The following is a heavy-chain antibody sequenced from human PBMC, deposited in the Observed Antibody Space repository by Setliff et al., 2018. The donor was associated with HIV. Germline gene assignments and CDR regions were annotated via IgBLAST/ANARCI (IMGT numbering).Heavy chain of an antibody. CDR2: IFYSGTT. CDR3: ARALSAAGLAWFDP. V-gene: IGHV4-59*01. CDR1: EGYITGYY. D-gene: IGHD6-13*01. J-gene: IGHJ5*02. Sequence: SETLSLTCTVSEGYITGYYWTWIRQPPGRGLEWTGYIFYSGTTKFNPSLKSRAAISVDSSNNQFSLKMTSVTAADTAVYFCARALSAAGLAWFDPWGQGTLVTVSS.